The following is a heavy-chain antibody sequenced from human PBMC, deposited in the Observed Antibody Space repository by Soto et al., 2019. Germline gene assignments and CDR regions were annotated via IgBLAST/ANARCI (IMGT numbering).Heavy chain of an antibody. CDR1: GFTFISYS. J-gene: IGHJ5*02. CDR3: ARDPGGVVVVAATGWFDP. V-gene: IGHV3-21*01. Sequence: WGSLRLSCAASGFTFISYSMNWVRHSPLKWLEWVSSISSSSSYIYYADSVKGRFTISRDNAKNSLYLQMNSLRAEDTAVYYCARDPGGVVVVAATGWFDPWGQGTLVTVSS. D-gene: IGHD2-15*01. CDR2: ISSSSSYI.